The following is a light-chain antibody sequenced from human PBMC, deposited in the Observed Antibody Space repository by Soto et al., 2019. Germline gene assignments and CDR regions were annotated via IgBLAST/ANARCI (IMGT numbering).Light chain of an antibody. CDR2: DVT. Sequence: QSALTQPRSVSGSPGQAVTISCTGTNSDVRNYNFVSWYQHHPGKAPKLMIYDVTKRPSGVPDRFSGSKSGNTASLTISGLQPEDEADYYCCTYAGSFHQFGGGTKLTVL. CDR3: CTYAGSFHQ. CDR1: NSDVRNYNF. J-gene: IGLJ3*02. V-gene: IGLV2-11*01.